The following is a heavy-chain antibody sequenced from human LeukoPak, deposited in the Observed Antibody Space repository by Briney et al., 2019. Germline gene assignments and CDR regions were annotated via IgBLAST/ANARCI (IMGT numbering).Heavy chain of an antibody. CDR2: INPNSGGT. V-gene: IGHV1-2*02. CDR1: GYTFTGYY. J-gene: IGHJ4*02. CDR3: ASGGYYDPSYFDY. D-gene: IGHD3-3*01. Sequence: ASVKVSCKASGYTFTGYYIHWVRQAPGQGLEWMGWINPNSGGTKYAQKFQGRVTMTRDTSISTAYMDLSSLTSDDTAVYYCASGGYYDPSYFDYWGQGTLVTVSS.